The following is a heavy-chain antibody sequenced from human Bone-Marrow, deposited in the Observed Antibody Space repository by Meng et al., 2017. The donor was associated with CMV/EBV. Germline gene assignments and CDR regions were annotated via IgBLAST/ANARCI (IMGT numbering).Heavy chain of an antibody. CDR2: TRNKANSYTT. CDR3: ARSCSRTSCYTGDD. D-gene: IGHD2-2*02. J-gene: IGHJ4*01. V-gene: IGHV3-72*01. CDR1: GFTFGNAW. Sequence: GESLKISCAASGFTFGNAWMSWVRQAPGKGLEWVGRTRNKANSYTTEYAASVKGRFIVSRDELKNSLYLQMNSLKTEDTAVYYCARSCSRTSCYTGDDWGHGTLVTVSS.